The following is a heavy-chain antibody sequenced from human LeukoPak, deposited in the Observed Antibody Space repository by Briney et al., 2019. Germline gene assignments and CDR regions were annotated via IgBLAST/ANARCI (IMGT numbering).Heavy chain of an antibody. D-gene: IGHD3-22*01. CDR3: AKRGVVIRVILVGFYKEAYYFDT. CDR1: GITLSNYG. J-gene: IGHJ4*02. V-gene: IGHV3-23*01. Sequence: GSLRLSCAVSGITLSNYGMSWVRKAPGKGLEWIAGMSGSGGGTNYADSVKGRFTVSRDNSKNTLYLQMKSLRAEDTAVYFCAKRGVVIRVILVGFYKEAYYFDTWGQGALVTVSS. CDR2: MSGSGGGT.